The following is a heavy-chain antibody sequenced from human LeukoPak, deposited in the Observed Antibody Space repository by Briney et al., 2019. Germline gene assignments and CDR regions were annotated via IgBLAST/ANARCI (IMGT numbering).Heavy chain of an antibody. J-gene: IGHJ4*02. Sequence: SETLSLTCTVSGGSISRYYWSWIRQPPGKGLEWIGYIYYSGSTNYNPSLKSRVTISVDTSKNQFSLKLSFVTAADTAVYYCARLDSSGYYYVGYFDYWGQGTLVTVSS. CDR3: ARLDSSGYYYVGYFDY. CDR1: GGSISRYY. D-gene: IGHD3-22*01. CDR2: IYYSGST. V-gene: IGHV4-59*01.